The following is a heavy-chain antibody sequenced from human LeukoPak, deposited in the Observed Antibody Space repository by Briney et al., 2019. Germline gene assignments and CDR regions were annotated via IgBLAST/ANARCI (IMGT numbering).Heavy chain of an antibody. CDR2: ISIDGGRT. V-gene: IGHV3-23*01. CDR1: GFTFSSYA. CDR3: ARKGIGSSRYQNMDV. J-gene: IGHJ6*03. Sequence: GGSLRLSCAASGFTFSSYAMSWVRQAPGKGPEWVSTISIDGGRTYYADSVKGRFTVSRDTSKNTLYLQMSSLRAEDTAVYYCARKGIGSSRYQNMDVWGKGTTVTVSS. D-gene: IGHD6-25*01.